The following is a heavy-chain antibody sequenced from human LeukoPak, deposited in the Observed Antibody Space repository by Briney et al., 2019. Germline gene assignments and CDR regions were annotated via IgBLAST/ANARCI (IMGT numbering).Heavy chain of an antibody. J-gene: IGHJ3*02. CDR2: IYYSGST. CDR3: ARREDCSGGSCYGEGAFDI. V-gene: IGHV4-59*08. CDR1: GGSISSYY. Sequence: NPSETLSLTCTVSGGSISSYYWSWIRQSPGKGLEWIGYIYYSGSTNYNPSLKSRVTISVDTSKNQFSLKLSSVTAADTAVYYCARREDCSGGSCYGEGAFDIWGQGTMVTVSS. D-gene: IGHD2-15*01.